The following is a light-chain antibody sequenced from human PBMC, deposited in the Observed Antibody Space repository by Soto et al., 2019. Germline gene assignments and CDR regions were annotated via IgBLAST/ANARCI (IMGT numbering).Light chain of an antibody. CDR3: LSYDSSLSGYV. J-gene: IGLJ1*01. V-gene: IGLV1-40*01. Sequence: QSVLTQPPSVSGAPGQRVTISCTGSSSNIGAGYDVHWYQQLPGTAPKLLIYGNSNRPSGVPDRFSGSKSGTSASLAITGLQAEDEADYYGLSYDSSLSGYVFGTGTKLTVL. CDR1: SSNIGAGYD. CDR2: GNS.